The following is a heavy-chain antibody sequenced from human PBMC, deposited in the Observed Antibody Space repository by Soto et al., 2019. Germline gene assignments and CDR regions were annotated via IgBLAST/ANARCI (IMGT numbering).Heavy chain of an antibody. J-gene: IGHJ4*02. CDR3: ARFTTMVRGVISSGVYFDN. V-gene: IGHV4-30-4*08. CDR2: IYYTGSS. Sequence: TSETLSLTCTVSGDSISSGDHYWSWFRQAPGKGPEWIGYIYYTGSSHYNLSLKTPVTLSVDTSKNQFSLTMRSVTAADTAVYYCARFTTMVRGVISSGVYFDNWGQGILVTVS. D-gene: IGHD3-10*01. CDR1: GDSISSGDHY.